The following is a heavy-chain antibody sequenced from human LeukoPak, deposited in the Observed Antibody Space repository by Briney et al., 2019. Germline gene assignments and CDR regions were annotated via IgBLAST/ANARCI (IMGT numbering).Heavy chain of an antibody. D-gene: IGHD3-3*01. CDR2: ISSSSSYI. CDR1: GFTFSSYS. CDR3: AKSLNFWSGPDY. V-gene: IGHV3-21*03. Sequence: GGSLRLSCAASGFTFSSYSMNWVRQAPGKGLEWVSSISSSSSYIYYADSVKGRFTISRDNAKNSLYLQMNSLRAEDTAVYYCAKSLNFWSGPDYWGQGTLVTVSS. J-gene: IGHJ4*02.